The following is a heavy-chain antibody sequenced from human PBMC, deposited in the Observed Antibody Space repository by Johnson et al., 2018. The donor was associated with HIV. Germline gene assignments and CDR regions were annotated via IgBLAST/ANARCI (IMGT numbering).Heavy chain of an antibody. V-gene: IGHV3-74*01. Sequence: VQLLESGGGLVQPGGSLRLSCVVSGFTVSSYYMSWVRQAPGKGLVWVSRINSDGSSTSYADSVKVRFTISRDNAKNTLYLQMNSLRAEDTAVYYCARDIIAAAGISAFDIWGQGTMVTVSS. CDR3: ARDIIAAAGISAFDI. CDR1: GFTVSSYY. J-gene: IGHJ3*02. D-gene: IGHD6-13*01. CDR2: INSDGSST.